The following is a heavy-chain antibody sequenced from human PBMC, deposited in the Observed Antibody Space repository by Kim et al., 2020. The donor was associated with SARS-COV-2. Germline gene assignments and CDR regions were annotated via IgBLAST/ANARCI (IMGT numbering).Heavy chain of an antibody. Sequence: GGSLRLSCAASGFTFSSYDMHWVRQATGKGLEWVSAIGTAGDTYYPGSVKGRFTISRENAKNSLYLQMNSLRAGDTAVYYCARGPGIAVAGTEDGGWFDPWGQGTLVTVSS. CDR2: IGTAGDT. CDR1: GFTFSSYD. D-gene: IGHD6-19*01. V-gene: IGHV3-13*04. J-gene: IGHJ5*02. CDR3: ARGPGIAVAGTEDGGWFDP.